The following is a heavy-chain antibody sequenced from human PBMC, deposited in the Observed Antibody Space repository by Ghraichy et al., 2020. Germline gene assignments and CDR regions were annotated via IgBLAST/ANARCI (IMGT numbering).Heavy chain of an antibody. Sequence: SETLSLTCTVSGDSISSYYWSWIRQPPGKGLEWIGYIYYSGSTNYNPSLKSRVTISLDTSKNQFSLKLSSVTAADTAVYYCARDRGSSWNMDVWGQGTTGTVSS. D-gene: IGHD6-13*01. CDR3: ARDRGSSWNMDV. J-gene: IGHJ6*02. V-gene: IGHV4-59*01. CDR2: IYYSGST. CDR1: GDSISSYY.